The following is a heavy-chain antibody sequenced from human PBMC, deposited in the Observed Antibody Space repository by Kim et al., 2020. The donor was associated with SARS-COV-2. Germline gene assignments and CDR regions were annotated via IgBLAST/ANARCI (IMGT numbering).Heavy chain of an antibody. J-gene: IGHJ4*02. D-gene: IGHD6-13*01. Sequence: ASVKVSCKASGYTFTSYDINCVRQATGQGLEWMGWMNPNSGNTGYAQKFQGRVTMTRNTSISTAYMELSSLRSEDTAVYYCARLHRGQIAAAGGPRDYWGQGTLVTVSS. CDR1: GYTFTSYD. CDR3: ARLHRGQIAAAGGPRDY. V-gene: IGHV1-8*01. CDR2: MNPNSGNT.